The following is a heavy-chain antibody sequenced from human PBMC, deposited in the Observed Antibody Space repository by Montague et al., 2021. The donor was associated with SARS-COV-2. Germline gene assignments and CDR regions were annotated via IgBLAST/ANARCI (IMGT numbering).Heavy chain of an antibody. J-gene: IGHJ6*02. CDR1: GGSISSSSYY. CDR3: AREPLERGHQLLWEVYYYYGMDV. D-gene: IGHD2-2*01. V-gene: IGHV4-61*02. CDR2: IYTSGST. Sequence: TLSLTCSVSGGSISSSSYYWSWIRQPAGKGLEWIGRIYTSGSTNYNPSLKSRVTMSVDTSKNQFSLKLSSVTAADTAVYYRAREPLERGHQLLWEVYYYYGMDVWGQGTTVTVSS.